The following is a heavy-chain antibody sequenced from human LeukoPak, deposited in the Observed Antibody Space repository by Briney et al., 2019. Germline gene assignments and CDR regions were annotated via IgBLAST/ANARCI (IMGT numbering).Heavy chain of an antibody. V-gene: IGHV3-7*01. CDR2: IKQDGSEK. D-gene: IGHD1-26*01. CDR3: ARPKDSRPWEDFDL. Sequence: GGSLRLSCAASGFTFSSYWMSWVRQAPGKGLEWVANIKQDGSEKYYVDSVKGRFTISRDNAKNSLYLQMNSLRAEDTAVYYCARPKDSRPWEDFDLWGRGTRLTVSS. CDR1: GFTFSSYW. J-gene: IGHJ2*01.